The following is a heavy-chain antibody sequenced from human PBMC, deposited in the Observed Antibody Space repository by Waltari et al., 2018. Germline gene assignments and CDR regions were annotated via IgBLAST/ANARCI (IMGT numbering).Heavy chain of an antibody. CDR2: VWFDGSKE. Sequence: QVQLVESGGDVVPPGRSLRLSCEASGFFFKPYGMHWVRQAPGKGLEWVAVVWFDGSKEFYADSVKGRFIISRDDSNNIVYLQMNALRAEDTAVYHCVRDVDTSSHLNRFDPWGQGTLVTVSS. CDR1: GFFFKPYG. CDR3: VRDVDTSSHLNRFDP. V-gene: IGHV3-33*01. J-gene: IGHJ5*02. D-gene: IGHD3-22*01.